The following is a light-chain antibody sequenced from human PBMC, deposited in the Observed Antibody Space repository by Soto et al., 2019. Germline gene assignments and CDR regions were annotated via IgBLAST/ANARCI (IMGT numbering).Light chain of an antibody. Sequence: QSVLTQPASVSGSPEQSITISCTGTSSDVGAYNLVSWYQQHPGKAPRLIIYEDSKRPSGISPRFSGSKSDNTASLTISGLRAEDEAHYHCCSYASSSTLVFGGGTKLTVL. J-gene: IGLJ2*01. CDR3: CSYASSSTLV. V-gene: IGLV2-14*02. CDR2: EDS. CDR1: SSDVGAYNL.